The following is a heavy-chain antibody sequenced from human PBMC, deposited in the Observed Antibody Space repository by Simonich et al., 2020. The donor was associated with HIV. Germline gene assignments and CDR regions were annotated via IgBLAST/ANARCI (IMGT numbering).Heavy chain of an antibody. CDR3: ARRHPTTVTTPYFDY. Sequence: QVQLQQWGAGLLKPSETLSLTCAVYGVSFSGYYWSWIRQPPGKGLEWIGEINQSGSTNYNPSLKSRVTISVDTSKNQFSLKLSSVTAADTAVYYCARRHPTTVTTPYFDYWGQGTLVTVSS. J-gene: IGHJ4*02. CDR1: GVSFSGYY. D-gene: IGHD4-17*01. CDR2: INQSGST. V-gene: IGHV4-34*01.